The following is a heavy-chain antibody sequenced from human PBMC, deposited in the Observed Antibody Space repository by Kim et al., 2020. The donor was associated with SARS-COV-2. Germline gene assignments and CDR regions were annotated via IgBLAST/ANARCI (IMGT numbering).Heavy chain of an antibody. CDR3: ARGRGSGWYGLRAFDI. CDR2: INHSGST. CDR1: GGSFSGYY. V-gene: IGHV4-34*01. D-gene: IGHD6-19*01. J-gene: IGHJ3*02. Sequence: SETLSLTCAVYGGSFSGYYWSWIRQPPGKGLEWIGEINHSGSTNYNPSLKSRVTISVDTSKNQFSLKLSSVTAADTAVYYCARGRGSGWYGLRAFDIWGQGTMVTVSS.